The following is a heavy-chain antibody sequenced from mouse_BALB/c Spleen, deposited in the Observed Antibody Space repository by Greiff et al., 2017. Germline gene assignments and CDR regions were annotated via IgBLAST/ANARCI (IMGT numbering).Heavy chain of an antibody. V-gene: IGHV1-9*01. CDR2: ILPGSGST. CDR1: GYTFSSYW. J-gene: IGHJ3*01. Sequence: VKLQESGAELMKPGASVKISCKATGYTFSSYWIEWVKQRPGHGLEWIGEILPGSGSTNYNEKFKGKATFTADTSSNTAYMQLSSLTSEDSAVYYCAREAYGNLPWFAYWGQGTLVTVSA. CDR3: AREAYGNLPWFAY. D-gene: IGHD2-1*01.